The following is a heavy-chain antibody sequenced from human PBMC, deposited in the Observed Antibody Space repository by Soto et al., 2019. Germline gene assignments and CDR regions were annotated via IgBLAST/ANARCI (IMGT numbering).Heavy chain of an antibody. D-gene: IGHD3-10*01. V-gene: IGHV1-2*02. CDR1: GYSISAYY. CDR3: GRDDYGIFPY. J-gene: IGHJ4*02. CDR2: IDPKNGGT. Sequence: QVQLVQSGTEVKKPGASVKVSCQASGYSISAYYIHWVRQAPGQGLEWMGWIDPKNGGTVSAQKFQGRLTMTRDTSISTVYMDLSGLTSVDTALYYCGRDDYGIFPYWGQGSLVTVSS.